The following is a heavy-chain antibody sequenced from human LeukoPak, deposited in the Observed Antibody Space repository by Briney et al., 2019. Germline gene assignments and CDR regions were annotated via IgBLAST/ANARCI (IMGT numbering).Heavy chain of an antibody. CDR2: ISSSGSTI. Sequence: PGGSLRLSCAASGFTFSSYGMNWVRQAPGKGLEWVSYISSSGSTIYYADSVKGRFTISRDNAKNSLYLQMNSLRAEDTAVYYCASFPHILTGYYYAEYFQHWGQGTLVTVSS. CDR3: ASFPHILTGYYYAEYFQH. V-gene: IGHV3-48*03. D-gene: IGHD3-9*01. CDR1: GFTFSSYG. J-gene: IGHJ1*01.